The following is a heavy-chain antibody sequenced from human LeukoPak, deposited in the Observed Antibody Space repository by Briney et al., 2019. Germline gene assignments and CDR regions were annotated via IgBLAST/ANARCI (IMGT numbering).Heavy chain of an antibody. CDR2: INPSGGST. CDR1: GYTFTSYY. J-gene: IGHJ4*02. CDR3: ASEIAAAGSALDY. D-gene: IGHD6-13*01. Sequence: ASVKVSCKASGYTFTSYYMHWVRQAPGQGLEWMGIINPSGGSTSYAQKFQGRVTMTRDTSTSTAYMELGSLRSEDTAVYYCASEIAAAGSALDYWGQGTLVTVSS. V-gene: IGHV1-46*01.